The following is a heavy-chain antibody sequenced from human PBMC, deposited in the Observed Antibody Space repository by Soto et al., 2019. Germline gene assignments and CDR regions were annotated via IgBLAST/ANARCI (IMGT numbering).Heavy chain of an antibody. J-gene: IGHJ5*02. D-gene: IGHD6-13*01. Sequence: PSETLSLTCTVSGGSISSSYWSWMRQPAGKGLEWIGRIYTSGSTNYNPSLKSRVTMSVDTSKNQFSLKLSSVTAADTAVYYCAREKEYSSSPRGRFDPWGQGTLVTVSS. CDR2: IYTSGST. CDR1: GGSISSSY. V-gene: IGHV4-4*07. CDR3: AREKEYSSSPRGRFDP.